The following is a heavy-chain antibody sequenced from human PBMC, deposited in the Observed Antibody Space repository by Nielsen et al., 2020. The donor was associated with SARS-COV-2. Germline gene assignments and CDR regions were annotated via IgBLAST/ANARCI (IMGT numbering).Heavy chain of an antibody. J-gene: IGHJ6*03. CDR3: ARGHEQRFWSGYYYYYYYMDV. CDR1: GYTFTSYA. V-gene: IGHV7-4-1*01. D-gene: IGHD3-3*01. Sequence: ASVKVSCKASGYTFTSYAMNWVRQAPGQGLEWMGWININTGNPTYAQGFTGRFVFSLDTSVSTAYLQICSLKAEDTAVYYCARGHEQRFWSGYYYYYYYMDVWGKGTTVTVSS. CDR2: ININTGNP.